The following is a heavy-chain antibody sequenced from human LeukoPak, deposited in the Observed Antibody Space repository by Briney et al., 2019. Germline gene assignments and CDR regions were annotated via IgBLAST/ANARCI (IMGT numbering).Heavy chain of an antibody. Sequence: PGGSLRLSCAASGFTFSSYAMSWVRQAPGKGLEWVSAISGSGDSTYYGDSVKGRFTISRGNSKNTLYLQMNSLRAEDTAVYYCAKGYDSSGYYSDFDYWGQGTLVTVSS. J-gene: IGHJ4*02. V-gene: IGHV3-23*01. D-gene: IGHD3-22*01. CDR1: GFTFSSYA. CDR2: ISGSGDST. CDR3: AKGYDSSGYYSDFDY.